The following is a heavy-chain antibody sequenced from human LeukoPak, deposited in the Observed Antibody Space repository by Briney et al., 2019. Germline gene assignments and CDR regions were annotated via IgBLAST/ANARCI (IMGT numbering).Heavy chain of an antibody. Sequence: ASVKVSCKASGYTFTSYGISWVRQAPGQGLEWMGWISAYNDNTNYAQKLQGRVTMTTDTSTSTAYMELRSLRSDDTAVYYCASGHCSSTSCYLYYYMDVWGKGTTVTVSS. V-gene: IGHV1-18*01. CDR1: GYTFTSYG. CDR3: ASGHCSSTSCYLYYYMDV. J-gene: IGHJ6*03. D-gene: IGHD2-2*03. CDR2: ISAYNDNT.